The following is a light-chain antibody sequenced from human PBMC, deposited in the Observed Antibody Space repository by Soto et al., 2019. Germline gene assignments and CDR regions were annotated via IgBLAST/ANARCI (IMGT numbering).Light chain of an antibody. CDR3: QQAKSFPIT. Sequence: DIQGTQAPPSMAASVGDRCTITWRASQDIGNWMAWYQQKPGKAPKLLIYSASTLVRGVPSRFSGSGSGTEFTLTISGLQPEDSLTYYCQQAKSFPITFGQGTRLEIK. V-gene: IGKV1-12*01. CDR1: QDIGNW. CDR2: SAS. J-gene: IGKJ5*01.